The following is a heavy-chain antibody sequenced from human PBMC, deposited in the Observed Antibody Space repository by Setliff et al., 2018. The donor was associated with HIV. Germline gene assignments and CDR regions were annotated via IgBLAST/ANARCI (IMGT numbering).Heavy chain of an antibody. CDR3: ARDLPRVAGTFDY. Sequence: LSCAASGFIFSSYGMHWVRQAPGKGLEWVAVISYDGSNKYYTDSVKGRFTISRDNSKNTLYLQMDSLRPEDTAVYYCARDLPRVAGTFDYWGQGTLVTVSS. V-gene: IGHV3-30*03. CDR1: GFIFSSYG. CDR2: ISYDGSNK. D-gene: IGHD6-19*01. J-gene: IGHJ4*02.